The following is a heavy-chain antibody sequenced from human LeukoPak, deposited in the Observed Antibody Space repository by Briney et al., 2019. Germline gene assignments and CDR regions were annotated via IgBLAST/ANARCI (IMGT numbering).Heavy chain of an antibody. J-gene: IGHJ4*02. CDR2: IKQDGSGK. CDR1: GFTFRSYW. D-gene: IGHD6-13*01. Sequence: GGSLRLSCAASGFTFRSYWMSWVRQAPGKGLEWVSTIKQDGSGKYYVDSVKGRFTISRDNAKNSVYLQMNSLRAEDTAVYYCARAWGVYSSSWYHQYDNWGQGTLVTVSS. CDR3: ARAWGVYSSSWYHQYDN. V-gene: IGHV3-7*01.